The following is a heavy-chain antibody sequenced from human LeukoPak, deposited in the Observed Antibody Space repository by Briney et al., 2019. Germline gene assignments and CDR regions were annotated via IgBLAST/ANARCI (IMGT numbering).Heavy chain of an antibody. CDR3: AKEILRYFDWLSQYNWFDP. CDR1: GFTFSSCA. CDR2: ISGSGGST. Sequence: TGGSLRLSCAASGFTFSSCAMSWVRQAPGKGLEWVSAISGSGGSTYYADSVKGRFTISRDNSKNTLYLQMNSLRAEDTAVYYCAKEILRYFDWLSQYNWFDPWGQGTLVTVSS. V-gene: IGHV3-23*01. D-gene: IGHD3-9*01. J-gene: IGHJ5*02.